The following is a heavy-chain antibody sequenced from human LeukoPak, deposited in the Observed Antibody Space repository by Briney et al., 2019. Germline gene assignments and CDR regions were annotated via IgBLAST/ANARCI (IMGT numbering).Heavy chain of an antibody. J-gene: IGHJ5*02. CDR3: ARDRGITMVQGVIGSGWFDP. CDR2: IYTSGST. CDR1: GGSISSYY. Sequence: PSETLSLTCTVSGGSISSYYWSWIRQPAGKGLEWIGRIYTSGSTNYNPSLKSRVTMSVDTSKNQFSLKLSSVTAADTAVYYCARDRGITMVQGVIGSGWFDPWGQGTLVTVSS. D-gene: IGHD3-10*01. V-gene: IGHV4-4*07.